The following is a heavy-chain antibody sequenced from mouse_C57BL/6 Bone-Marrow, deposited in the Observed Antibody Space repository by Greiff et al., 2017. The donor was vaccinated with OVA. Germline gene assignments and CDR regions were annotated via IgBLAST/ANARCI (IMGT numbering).Heavy chain of an antibody. CDR3: APYYYGSSLYYFDY. V-gene: IGHV1-64*01. J-gene: IGHJ2*01. CDR1: GYTFTSYW. D-gene: IGHD1-1*01. CDR2: IHPNSGST. Sequence: QVQLQQPGAELVKPGASVKLSCKASGYTFTSYWMHWVKQRPGQGLEWIGVIHPNSGSTNYNEKFKGKATLTADKSSSTAYMQLSSLTSEDSAVYYCAPYYYGSSLYYFDYWGQGTTLTVSS.